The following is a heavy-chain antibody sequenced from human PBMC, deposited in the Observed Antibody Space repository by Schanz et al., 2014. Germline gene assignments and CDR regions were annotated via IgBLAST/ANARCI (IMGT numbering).Heavy chain of an antibody. CDR3: ARVHIATYHYNSPGAFDI. D-gene: IGHD3-10*01. CDR1: GYIFGSHG. CDR2: INAHTGNT. J-gene: IGHJ3*02. V-gene: IGHV1-18*01. Sequence: QLMQSGSEVRKPGASVKVSCKASGYIFGSHGMTWVRQAPGQGPELMGWINAHTGNTQYAQKYQGRVNMTRDTVTTTVHLELTRLGTDDTAIYYCARVHIATYHYNSPGAFDIWGQGTRVTVSS.